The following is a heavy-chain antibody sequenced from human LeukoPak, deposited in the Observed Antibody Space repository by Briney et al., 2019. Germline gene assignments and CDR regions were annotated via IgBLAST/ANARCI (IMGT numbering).Heavy chain of an antibody. CDR2: IDFSDDGAS. J-gene: IGHJ4*02. CDR3: ARVDSGNYDY. V-gene: IGHV3-23*01. Sequence: GGSLRLSCAASGFRFSGYVMSWVRQAPGKGLEYVSSIDFSDDGASYYADSVKGRFTISRDNSKNTPFLQMNSLRVEDTAFYYCARVDSGNYDYWGQGTLLTVSS. D-gene: IGHD1-26*01. CDR1: GFRFSGYV.